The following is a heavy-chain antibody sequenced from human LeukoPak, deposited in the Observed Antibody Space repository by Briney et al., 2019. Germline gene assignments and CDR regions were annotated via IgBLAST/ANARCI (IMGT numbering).Heavy chain of an antibody. D-gene: IGHD1-26*01. V-gene: IGHV3-30*02. J-gene: IGHJ4*02. CDR2: IRYAGSSE. CDR3: AKDTGATRVLDY. Sequence: GGSLRLSCAASGFTFSDYYMSWIRQAPGKGLEWVTFIRYAGSSEYYADSVRGRFTIPRDNSKNTLYLQMNSLRAEDTAVYYCAKDTGATRVLDYWGQGTLVTVSS. CDR1: GFTFSDYY.